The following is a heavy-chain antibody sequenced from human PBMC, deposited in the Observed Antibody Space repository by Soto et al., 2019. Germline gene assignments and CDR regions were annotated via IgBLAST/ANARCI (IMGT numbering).Heavy chain of an antibody. Sequence: QVQLQESGPGLVKPSQTLSLTCTVSGGSISSGDYYWSWIRQPPGKGLEWIGYIYYSGSTYYNPSLLSRXXLXVAXSKNQFSLQLSSVTAADTAVYYCAREDGDYGYFDYWGQGTLVTVSS. J-gene: IGHJ4*02. V-gene: IGHV4-30-4*01. CDR2: IYYSGST. CDR1: GGSISSGDYY. CDR3: AREDGDYGYFDY. D-gene: IGHD4-17*01.